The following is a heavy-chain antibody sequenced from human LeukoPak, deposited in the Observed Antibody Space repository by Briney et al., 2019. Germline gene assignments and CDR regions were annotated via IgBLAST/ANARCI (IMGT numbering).Heavy chain of an antibody. CDR1: GGSISSYY. CDR2: IYYSGST. D-gene: IGHD3-22*01. Sequence: SETLSLTCTVSGGSISSYYWSWIRQPPGKGLEWIGNIYYSGSTNYNPSLKSRVTISVDTSKNQFSPKLSSVTAADTAVYYCTRGSIAYYYMDVWGKGTTVTISS. V-gene: IGHV4-59*01. J-gene: IGHJ6*03. CDR3: TRGSIAYYYMDV.